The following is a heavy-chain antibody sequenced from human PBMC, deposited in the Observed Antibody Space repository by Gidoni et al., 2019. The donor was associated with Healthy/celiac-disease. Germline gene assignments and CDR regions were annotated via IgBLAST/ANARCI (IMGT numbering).Heavy chain of an antibody. CDR1: GASFRGSY. CDR2: INHRGST. Sequence: QVQLQQSGAGLFTPSPTLSLTCADSGASFRGSYWCWIRQPPGKGLEGIGEINHRGSTNYNRSLKSRVTISGDTSKNQFSLKRSSVTAADTAVYYCARGRIRARGGSCYDYWGQGTLVTVSS. D-gene: IGHD2-15*01. V-gene: IGHV4-34*01. CDR3: ARGRIRARGGSCYDY. J-gene: IGHJ4*02.